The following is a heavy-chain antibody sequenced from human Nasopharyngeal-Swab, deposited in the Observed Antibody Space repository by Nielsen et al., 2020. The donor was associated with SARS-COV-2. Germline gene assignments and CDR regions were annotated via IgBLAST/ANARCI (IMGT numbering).Heavy chain of an antibody. CDR2: IYPGDSDT. D-gene: IGHD1-26*01. Sequence: GASLNISCTCSGYSFTSYWIGWVRQMPRKPLEWMGIIYPGDSDTRYSPSFQGQVTTSADKSISTAYLQWSSLKASDTAMYYCATSYSGSYYDAFDIWGQGTMVTVSS. J-gene: IGHJ3*02. CDR3: ATSYSGSYYDAFDI. CDR1: GYSFTSYW. V-gene: IGHV5-51*01.